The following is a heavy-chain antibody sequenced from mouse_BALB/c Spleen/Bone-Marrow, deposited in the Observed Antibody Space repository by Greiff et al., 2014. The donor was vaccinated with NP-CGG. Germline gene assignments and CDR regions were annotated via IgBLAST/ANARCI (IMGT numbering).Heavy chain of an antibody. D-gene: IGHD2-10*01. V-gene: IGHV14-3*02. J-gene: IGHJ3*01. CDR2: IDPANGNT. Sequence: EVMLVESGAELVKPGASVKLSCTASGFNIKDTYMHWVKQRPEQGLEWIGRIDPANGNTKYDPKFQGKAIITADTSSNTAYLRLSSLTSEDTAVYYCARPTSYWGQGTLITVSA. CDR3: ARPTSY. CDR1: GFNIKDTY.